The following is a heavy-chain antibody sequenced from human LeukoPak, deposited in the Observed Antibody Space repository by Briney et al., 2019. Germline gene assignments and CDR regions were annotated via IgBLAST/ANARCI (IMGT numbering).Heavy chain of an antibody. CDR1: GFTFSSYS. J-gene: IGHJ4*02. CDR2: INSSSSYI. Sequence: PGGSLRLSCAASGFTFSSYSMNWVRQAPGKGLEWVSSINSSSSYIYYADSVKGRFTISRDNAKNSLYLQMNSLRAEDTAVYYCARDRGIAAAGRSNYFDYWGQGTLVTVSS. CDR3: ARDRGIAAAGRSNYFDY. D-gene: IGHD6-13*01. V-gene: IGHV3-21*01.